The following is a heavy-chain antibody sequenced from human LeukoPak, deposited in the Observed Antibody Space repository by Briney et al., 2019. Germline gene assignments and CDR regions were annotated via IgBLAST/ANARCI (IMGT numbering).Heavy chain of an antibody. V-gene: IGHV4-38-2*02. CDR3: GRPLSYYSDSSGDNAFDI. CDR2: IYHSGST. J-gene: IGHJ3*02. Sequence: SETLSLTCTVSGYSISSGYYWGWIRQPPGKGLEWIGNIYHSGSTYYNPSLKSRVTISVDTSKNQFSLKLSSVTAADTAVYYCGRPLSYYSDSSGDNAFDIWGQGTMVTVSS. D-gene: IGHD3-22*01. CDR1: GYSISSGYY.